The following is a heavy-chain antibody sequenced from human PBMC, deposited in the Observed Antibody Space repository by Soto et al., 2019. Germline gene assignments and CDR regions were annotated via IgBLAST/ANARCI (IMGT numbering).Heavy chain of an antibody. D-gene: IGHD6-13*01. J-gene: IGHJ5*02. Sequence: GGSLRLSCSASGFTFSSYSMNWVRQAPGKGLEWVSYISSSSSTIYYADSVKGRFTISRDNAKNSLYLQMNSLRAEDTAVYYCARHPERIAEIGWFDPWGQGTLVTVSS. CDR2: ISSSSSTI. CDR3: ARHPERIAEIGWFDP. CDR1: GFTFSSYS. V-gene: IGHV3-48*01.